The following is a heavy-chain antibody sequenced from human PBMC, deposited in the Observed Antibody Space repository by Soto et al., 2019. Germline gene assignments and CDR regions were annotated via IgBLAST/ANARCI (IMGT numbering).Heavy chain of an antibody. D-gene: IGHD5-18*01. CDR1: GDTITGYY. CDR3: ARTRGYSYAALYYFDY. J-gene: IGHJ4*02. CDR2: INPNSGGT. V-gene: IGHV1-2*04. Sequence: GASVKASCKSSGDTITGYYMHWVRQAPEQGLEWMGWINPNSGGTNYAQKFQGWVTMTRDTSISTAYMELSRLRSDDTAVYYCARTRGYSYAALYYFDYWGQGTLVTVSS.